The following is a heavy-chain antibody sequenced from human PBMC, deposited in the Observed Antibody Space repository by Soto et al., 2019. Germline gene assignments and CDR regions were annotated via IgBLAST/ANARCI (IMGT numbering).Heavy chain of an antibody. CDR1: GFTFSSYG. D-gene: IGHD7-27*01. V-gene: IGHV3-30*18. Sequence: VGSLRLSCAASGFTFSSYGMHWVRQAPGKGLEWVAVISYDGSNKYYADSVKGRFTISRDNSKNTLYLQMNSLRAEDTAVYYCAKELGTLYYYYGMDVWGQGTTVTVSS. CDR2: ISYDGSNK. J-gene: IGHJ6*02. CDR3: AKELGTLYYYYGMDV.